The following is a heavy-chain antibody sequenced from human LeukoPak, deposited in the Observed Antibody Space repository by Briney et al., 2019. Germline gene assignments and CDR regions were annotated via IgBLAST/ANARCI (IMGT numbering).Heavy chain of an antibody. CDR3: ARARAVATPFDY. D-gene: IGHD5-12*01. V-gene: IGHV4-59*10. Sequence: SETLSLTCAVYGGSFSSYYWSWIRQPAGKGLEWIGRIYTSGSTNYNPSLKSRVTMSVDTSKNQFSLKLSSVTAADTAVYYCARARAVATPFDYWGQGTLVTVSS. CDR2: IYTSGST. CDR1: GGSFSSYY. J-gene: IGHJ4*02.